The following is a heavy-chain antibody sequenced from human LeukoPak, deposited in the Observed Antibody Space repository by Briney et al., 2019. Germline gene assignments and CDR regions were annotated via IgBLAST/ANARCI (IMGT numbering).Heavy chain of an antibody. CDR1: GGSISSGSYY. J-gene: IGHJ6*03. V-gene: IGHV4-61*02. CDR2: IYTSGST. Sequence: PSQTLSLTCTVSGGSISSGSYYWSWIRQPAGKGLEWIGRIYTSGSTNYNPSLKSRVTISVDTSKNQFSLKLSSVTAADTAVYYCARYTQLYYYYYMDVWGKGTTVTVSS. CDR3: ARYTQLYYYYYMDV. D-gene: IGHD6-13*01.